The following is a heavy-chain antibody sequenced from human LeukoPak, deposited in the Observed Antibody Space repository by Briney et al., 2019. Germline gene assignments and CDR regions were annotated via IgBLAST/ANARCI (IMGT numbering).Heavy chain of an antibody. CDR2: ISPGDSDT. D-gene: IGHD3-10*01. CDR3: ARRYGSGGYMDY. CDR1: GFSFTSYW. V-gene: IGHV5-51*01. J-gene: IGHJ4*02. Sequence: GGALKIYCKGSGFSFTSYWIAWVRQMPAKGLEWMGMISPGDSDTRYSPSFQGQVTISADKSITNAYLQWSSLKASDTAMYYCARRYGSGGYMDYWGQGTMVTVSS.